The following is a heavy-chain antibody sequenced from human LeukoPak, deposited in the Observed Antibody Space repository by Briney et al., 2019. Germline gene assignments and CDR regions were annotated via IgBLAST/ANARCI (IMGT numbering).Heavy chain of an antibody. J-gene: IGHJ5*02. CDR2: IYYSGST. CDR1: GGSISSHY. CDR3: ARVDDILTGYWFDP. Sequence: PSETLSLTCTVSGGSISSHYWSWIRQPPGKGLEWIGYIYYSGSTNYNPSLKSRVTISVDTSKNQFSLKLSSVTAADTAVYYCARVDDILTGYWFDPWGQGTLVIVSS. V-gene: IGHV4-59*11. D-gene: IGHD3-9*01.